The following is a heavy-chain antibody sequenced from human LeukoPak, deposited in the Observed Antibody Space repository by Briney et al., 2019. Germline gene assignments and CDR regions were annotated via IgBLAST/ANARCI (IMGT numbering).Heavy chain of an antibody. D-gene: IGHD3-22*01. Sequence: ASVKVSCKASGYTFTADYIHWVRQAPGQGLEYMGWINPNSGGTNYAQKFQGRVTMTRDTSISTAYMELSRLRSDDTAVYYCVRPNYYDSSGYSKWDYWGQGTLVTVSS. J-gene: IGHJ4*02. V-gene: IGHV1-2*02. CDR2: INPNSGGT. CDR1: GYTFTADY. CDR3: VRPNYYDSSGYSKWDY.